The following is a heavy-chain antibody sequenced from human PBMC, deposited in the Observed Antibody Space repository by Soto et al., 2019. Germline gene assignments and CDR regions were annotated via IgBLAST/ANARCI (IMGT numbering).Heavy chain of an antibody. Sequence: SVKVSCKASGGTFSSYTISWVRQAPGQGLEWMGRIIPILGIANYAQKFQGRVTITADKSTSTAYMEMSSLRSEDTAVYYCARGGPVPTYSWNDLSWFDPWGQGTLVTVSS. J-gene: IGHJ5*02. CDR2: IIPILGIA. V-gene: IGHV1-69*02. D-gene: IGHD1-1*01. CDR3: ARGGPVPTYSWNDLSWFDP. CDR1: GGTFSSYT.